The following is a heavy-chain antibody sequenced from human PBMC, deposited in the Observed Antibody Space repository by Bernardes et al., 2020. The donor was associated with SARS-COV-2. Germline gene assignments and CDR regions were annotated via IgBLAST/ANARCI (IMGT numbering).Heavy chain of an antibody. D-gene: IGHD5-18*01. CDR3: AGDVDTPLGELAY. CDR1: GYFFTSYD. J-gene: IGHJ4*02. Sequence: ASVKVSCQAYGYFFTSYDFSWVRQAPGQGLEWMGWISAYNGNTNYAQKFQDRVPMTTDTSTNTAYMELRSLRSDDTAVYNCAGDVDTPLGELAYWSQGTLVTVSS. CDR2: ISAYNGNT. V-gene: IGHV1-18*01.